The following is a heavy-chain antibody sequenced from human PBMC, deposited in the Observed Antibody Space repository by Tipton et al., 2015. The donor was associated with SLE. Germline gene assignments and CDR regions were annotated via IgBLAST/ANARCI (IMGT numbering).Heavy chain of an antibody. CDR1: GGSFSGYY. CDR2: INHSGST. D-gene: IGHD3-22*01. CDR3: ARQTVHYDSSGYADY. Sequence: TLSLTCAVYGGSFSGYYWSWIRQPPRTWLEWIWEINHSGSTNYNPSLKSRVTISVDTSKNQFCLKLRSVPAADTAVYYCARQTVHYDSSGYADYWGQGTLVVLSA. J-gene: IGHJ4*02. V-gene: IGHV4-34*01.